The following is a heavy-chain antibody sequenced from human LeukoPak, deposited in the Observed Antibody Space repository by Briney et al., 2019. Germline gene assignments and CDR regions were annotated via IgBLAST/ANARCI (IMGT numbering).Heavy chain of an antibody. CDR2: IYPGDSDT. J-gene: IGHJ6*03. D-gene: IGHD3-9*01. Sequence: GESLQISCQGSGSIFTSYWIGWVRPLPGKGLEGMGIIYPGDSDTRYSPSFQGQVTISADKSISTAYLQWSSLKASDTAMYYCARHLRYFDSPYYYYMDVWGKGTTVTVSS. CDR1: GSIFTSYW. V-gene: IGHV5-51*01. CDR3: ARHLRYFDSPYYYYMDV.